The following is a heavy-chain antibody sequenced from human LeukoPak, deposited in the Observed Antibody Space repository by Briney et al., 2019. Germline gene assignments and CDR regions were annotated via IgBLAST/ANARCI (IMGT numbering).Heavy chain of an antibody. CDR1: GYTFTSYG. D-gene: IGHD1-20*01. Sequence: GASVKVSCKASGYTFTSYGISWVRQAPGQGLEWMGWISAYNGNTNYAQKLQGRVTMTTDTSTSTAYMELRSLRSDDTAAYYCARVTGTTRRNAFDIWGQGTMVTVSS. J-gene: IGHJ3*02. V-gene: IGHV1-18*01. CDR3: ARVTGTTRRNAFDI. CDR2: ISAYNGNT.